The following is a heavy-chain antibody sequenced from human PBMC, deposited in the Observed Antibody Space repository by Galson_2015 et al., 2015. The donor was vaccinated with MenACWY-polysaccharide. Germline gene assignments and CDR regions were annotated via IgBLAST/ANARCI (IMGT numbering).Heavy chain of an antibody. Sequence: SLRLSCAASAFDFNKYVLNWARPPPGKGLQWVSSISATGGTPYYADSVRGRFTISRDISKNPVYLQMNSLKVEDTAVYYCARGAQRFFDYWGQGRLVTVSA. V-gene: IGHV3-23*01. CDR3: ARGAQRFFDY. CDR2: ISATGGTP. CDR1: AFDFNKYV. J-gene: IGHJ4*02.